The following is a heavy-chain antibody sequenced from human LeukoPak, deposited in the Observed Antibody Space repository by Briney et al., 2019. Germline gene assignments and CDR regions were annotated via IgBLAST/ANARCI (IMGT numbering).Heavy chain of an antibody. J-gene: IGHJ4*02. CDR2: ISSSSSYI. CDR1: GFTFSSYS. V-gene: IGHV3-21*01. D-gene: IGHD6-13*01. Sequence: GGSLRLSCAASGFTFSSYSMNWVRQAPGKGLEWVSSISSSSSYIYYADSVKGRFTISRDNAKNSLYLQMNSLRAEDTAVYYCARQVSSSSTSYYFDYWGQGTLVTVSS. CDR3: ARQVSSSSTSYYFDY.